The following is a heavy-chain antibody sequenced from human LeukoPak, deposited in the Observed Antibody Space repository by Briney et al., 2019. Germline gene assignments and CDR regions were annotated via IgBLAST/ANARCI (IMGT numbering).Heavy chain of an antibody. CDR3: AGGLISPLTKDFDY. V-gene: IGHV4-59*01. J-gene: IGHJ4*02. CDR1: GGSISSYY. D-gene: IGHD3/OR15-3a*01. Sequence: PSETLSLTCTVSGGSISSYYWSWIRQPPGKGLEWIGYIYYSGSTNYNPSLKSRVTISVDTSKNQFSLKLSSVTAADTAVYYCAGGLISPLTKDFDYWGQGTLVTVSS. CDR2: IYYSGST.